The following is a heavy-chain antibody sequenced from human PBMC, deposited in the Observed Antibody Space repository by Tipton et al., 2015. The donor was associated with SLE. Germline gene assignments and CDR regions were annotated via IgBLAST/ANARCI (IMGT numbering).Heavy chain of an antibody. CDR2: IFHIGSA. CDR3: ARLAEGNRNWFDP. CDR1: GGSISSSSSF. V-gene: IGHV4-39*07. J-gene: IGHJ5*02. D-gene: IGHD6-13*01. Sequence: GLVKPSETLSLTCTVSGGSISSSSSFWAWIRQPPGKGLEWIGHIFHIGSAYYNPSLNSRVTISIDTSTNQFSLKAKSVTAADTAVYYCARLAEGNRNWFDPWGQGSLVTVSS.